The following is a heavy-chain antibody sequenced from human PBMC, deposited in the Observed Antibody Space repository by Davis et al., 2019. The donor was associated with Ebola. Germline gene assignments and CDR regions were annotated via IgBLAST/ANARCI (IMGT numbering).Heavy chain of an antibody. J-gene: IGHJ4*02. CDR1: GGTFSSYA. CDR2: IIPIFGTA. V-gene: IGHV1-69*05. Sequence: SVKVSCKASGGTFSSYAISWVRQAPGQGLEWMGGIIPIFGTANYAQKFQGRVTMTRDTSTSTVYMELSSLRSEDTAVYYCARDGTLGYWGQGTLVTVSS. CDR3: ARDGTLGY. D-gene: IGHD6-13*01.